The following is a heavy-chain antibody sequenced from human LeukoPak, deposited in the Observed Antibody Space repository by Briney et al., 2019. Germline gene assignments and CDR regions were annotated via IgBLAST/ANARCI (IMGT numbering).Heavy chain of an antibody. CDR3: ARDLSSSWAGYYYYYYGMDV. CDR1: GFTFSSYA. V-gene: IGHV3-23*01. J-gene: IGHJ6*02. D-gene: IGHD6-13*01. Sequence: GGSLRLSCAASGFTFSSYAMSWVRQAPGKGLEWVSAISGSGGSTYYADSVKGRFTISRDNSKNTLYLQMNSLRAEDTAVYYCARDLSSSWAGYYYYYYGMDVWGQGTTVTVSS. CDR2: ISGSGGST.